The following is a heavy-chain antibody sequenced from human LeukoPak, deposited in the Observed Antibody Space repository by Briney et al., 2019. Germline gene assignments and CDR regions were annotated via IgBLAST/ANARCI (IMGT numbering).Heavy chain of an antibody. V-gene: IGHV4-59*01. CDR1: GGSISSYY. Sequence: SETLSLTCTVSGGSISSYYWSWIRRPPGKGLEWIGYIYYSGSTNYNPSLKSRVTISVDTSKNQFSLKLSSVTAADTAVYYCARGLSLYYFDYWGQGTLVTVSS. CDR3: ARGLSLYYFDY. J-gene: IGHJ4*02. CDR2: IYYSGST.